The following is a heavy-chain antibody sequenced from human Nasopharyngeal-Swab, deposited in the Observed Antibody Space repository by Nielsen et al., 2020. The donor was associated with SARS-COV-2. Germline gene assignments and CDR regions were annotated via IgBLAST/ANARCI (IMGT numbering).Heavy chain of an antibody. J-gene: IGHJ6*03. Sequence: WIRQPPGKGLEWIGEINHSGSTNYNPSLKSRVTISVDTSKNQFSLKLSSVTAADTAVHYCARDTIGYCSSTSCYQYYYYYMDVWGKGTTVTVSS. CDR3: ARDTIGYCSSTSCYQYYYYYMDV. D-gene: IGHD2-2*01. CDR2: INHSGST. V-gene: IGHV4-34*01.